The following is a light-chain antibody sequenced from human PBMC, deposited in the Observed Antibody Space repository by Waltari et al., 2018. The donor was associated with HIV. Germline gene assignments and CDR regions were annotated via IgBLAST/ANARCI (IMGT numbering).Light chain of an antibody. CDR3: SAWDSSLSAWV. Sequence: TGMTQPPSVSKRLRRTDTRRCTGDRKNGGYQGEARLQQHQVHPPKLLSYRNNNRPSGISERLSASRSGNTASLTIPGLQPEDEADYYCSAWDSSLSAWVFGGGTKLTVL. CDR2: RNN. J-gene: IGLJ3*02. CDR1: RKNGGYQG. V-gene: IGLV10-54*01.